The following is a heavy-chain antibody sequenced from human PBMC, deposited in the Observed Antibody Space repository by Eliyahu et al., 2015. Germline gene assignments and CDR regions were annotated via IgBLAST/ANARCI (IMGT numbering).Heavy chain of an antibody. J-gene: IGHJ4*02. D-gene: IGHD3-22*01. Sequence: VQLVQSGAEVKKPGASVKVSCKASGYPFTTNGITWVRQAPGQGLEWMGWISAYNGKTNYAQKVRGRVTMTTETSTSTAYMELRSLISDDTAVYYCARDRGYYHDSSGRFDDWGQGTLVTVSS. V-gene: IGHV1-18*01. CDR2: ISAYNGKT. CDR3: ARDRGYYHDSSGRFDD. CDR1: GYPFTTNG.